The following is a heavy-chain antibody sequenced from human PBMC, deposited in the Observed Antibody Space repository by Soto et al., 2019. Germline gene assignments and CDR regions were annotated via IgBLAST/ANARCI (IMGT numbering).Heavy chain of an antibody. CDR2: ISYEGSNK. CDR3: AQDADYYDSSDYYDDAEYFLQ. D-gene: IGHD3-22*01. Sequence: QVQLMESGGGVVQPGRSLRLSCAASGFTFSRYGMHWVRQAPGKGLEWVALISYEGSNKYYADSVKGRFTISRDNSKNTLYLQMNSVKPEDTAVYYCAQDADYYDSSDYYDDAEYFLQRGQGTLVTVSS. V-gene: IGHV3-30*18. CDR1: GFTFSRYG. J-gene: IGHJ1*01.